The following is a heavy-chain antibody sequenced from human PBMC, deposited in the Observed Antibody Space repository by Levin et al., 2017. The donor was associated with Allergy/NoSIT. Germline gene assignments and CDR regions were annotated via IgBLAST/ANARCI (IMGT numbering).Heavy chain of an antibody. V-gene: IGHV3-21*01. CDR1: GGNGRRER. J-gene: IGHJ4*02. CDR2: ISSTSTYI. CDR3: ARDRLTSHHTRFDY. Sequence: PRGSLRLSCGEEGGNGRRERREGGRKERGKGLEWVSSISSTSTYIYYVDSVPCRFPISRDDAKNSLYLQMNSLRAEDTALYYCARDRLTSHHTRFDYWGQGTLVTVSS. D-gene: IGHD3-9*01.